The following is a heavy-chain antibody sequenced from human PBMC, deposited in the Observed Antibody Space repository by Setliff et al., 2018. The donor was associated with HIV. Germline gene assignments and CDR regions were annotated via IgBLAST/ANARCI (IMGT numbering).Heavy chain of an antibody. CDR1: DFTFSSYA. Sequence: LSCTASDFTFSSYAMTWVRQAPGKGLVWVSRINTDGRSTTYADSVKGRFTISRDNAKNTLYLQMNSLRAEDTAVYYCARVYRPQQLIRGYYSYYMDVWGKGTAVTVSS. V-gene: IGHV3-74*01. CDR2: INTDGRST. J-gene: IGHJ6*03. CDR3: ARVYRPQQLIRGYYSYYMDV. D-gene: IGHD6-13*01.